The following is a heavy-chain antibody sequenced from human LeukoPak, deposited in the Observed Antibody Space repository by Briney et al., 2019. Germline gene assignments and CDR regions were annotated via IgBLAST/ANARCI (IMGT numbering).Heavy chain of an antibody. Sequence: PGGSLRLSCAASGFTFSSYEMNWVRQAPGKGLEWVSYISSSDSTIYYADSVKGRFTISRDNAKNSLYLQMNSLRAEDTAVYYCARATTYDILTGYFDYWGQGTLVTVSS. J-gene: IGHJ4*02. CDR1: GFTFSSYE. V-gene: IGHV3-48*03. CDR2: ISSSDSTI. CDR3: ARATTYDILTGYFDY. D-gene: IGHD3-9*01.